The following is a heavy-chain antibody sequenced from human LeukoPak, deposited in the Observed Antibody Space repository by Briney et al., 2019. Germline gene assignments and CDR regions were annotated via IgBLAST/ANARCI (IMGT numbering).Heavy chain of an antibody. D-gene: IGHD3-9*01. CDR2: IKHDGSEK. CDR3: AKFDWKTKLAGEVGCFDP. V-gene: IGHV3-7*01. CDR1: GFTFSNYW. J-gene: IGHJ5*02. Sequence: GGSLRLSCAASGFTFSNYWMSWVRQAPGKGLEWVADIKHDGSEKYYVDSVEGRFTISRDNAKNALYLQINSLRAEDTAVYYCAKFDWKTKLAGEVGCFDPWGQGTLVTVSS.